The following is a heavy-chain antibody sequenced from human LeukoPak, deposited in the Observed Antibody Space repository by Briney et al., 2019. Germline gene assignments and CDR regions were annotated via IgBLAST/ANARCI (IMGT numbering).Heavy chain of an antibody. CDR1: GDSVSSNSAA. V-gene: IGHV6-1*01. CDR3: ARGADYSSPGGFDP. Sequence: SQTLSFTCAISGDSVSSNSAAWNWIRQSPSRGLEWLGRTYYRSKWYNDYAVSVKSRITINPDTSKNQFSLQLNSVTPEDTAVYYCARGADYSSPGGFDPWGQGTLVTVSS. CDR2: TYYRSKWYN. D-gene: IGHD6-13*01. J-gene: IGHJ5*02.